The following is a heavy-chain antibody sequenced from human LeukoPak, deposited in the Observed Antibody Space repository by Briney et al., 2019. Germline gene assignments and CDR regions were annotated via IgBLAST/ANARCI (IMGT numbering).Heavy chain of an antibody. CDR2: IYYSGST. J-gene: IGHJ5*02. Sequence: PSETLSLTCTVSGGSISSSNFYWGWIRQPPGKGLEWIGSIYYSGSTYYNPSLKSRVTISVDTSKNQFSLKLSSVTAADTAVYYCARLGFRLRRLSWFDPWGQGTLVTVSS. D-gene: IGHD6-25*01. CDR3: ARLGFRLRRLSWFDP. CDR1: GGSISSSNFY. V-gene: IGHV4-39*07.